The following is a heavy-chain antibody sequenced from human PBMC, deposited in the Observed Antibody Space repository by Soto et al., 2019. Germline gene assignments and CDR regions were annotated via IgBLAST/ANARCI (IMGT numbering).Heavy chain of an antibody. CDR2: IIPILGIA. CDR1: GGTFSSYT. V-gene: IGHV1-69*02. J-gene: IGHJ2*01. CDR3: ARAGYCSGGSCYPGYWYFDL. D-gene: IGHD2-15*01. Sequence: ASVKVSCKASGGTFSSYTISWVRQAPGQGLEWMGRIIPILGIANYAQKFQGRVTITADKSTSTAYMELSSLRSEDTAVYYCARAGYCSGGSCYPGYWYFDLWGRGTLVTVSS.